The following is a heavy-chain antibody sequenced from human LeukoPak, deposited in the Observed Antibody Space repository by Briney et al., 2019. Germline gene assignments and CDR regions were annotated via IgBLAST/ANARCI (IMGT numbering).Heavy chain of an antibody. D-gene: IGHD6-6*01. CDR2: IIPIFGTA. J-gene: IGHJ3*02. CDR3: ARGDYSSSALGAFDI. V-gene: IGHV1-69*05. CDR1: GYTFTSYD. Sequence: ASVKVSCKASGYTFTSYDINWVRQATGQGLEWMGGIIPIFGTANYAQKFQGRVTITTDESTSTAYMELSSLRSEDTAVYYCARGDYSSSALGAFDIWGQGTMVTVSS.